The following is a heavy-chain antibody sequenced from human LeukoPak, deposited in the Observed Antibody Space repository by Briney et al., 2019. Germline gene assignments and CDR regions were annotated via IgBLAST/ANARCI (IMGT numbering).Heavy chain of an antibody. V-gene: IGHV3-30*04. D-gene: IGHD3-22*01. Sequence: PGRSLRLSCAASGFTFSSSAMHWVRQAPGKGLEWVSVISYDGSNKNYADAVKGRFTISRDNSKNTLYLQMNSLRAEDTAVYYCARDGLAVNYYDSSGSSYYYYYYGMDVWGQGTTVTVSS. CDR3: ARDGLAVNYYDSSGSSYYYYYYGMDV. CDR1: GFTFSSSA. J-gene: IGHJ6*02. CDR2: ISYDGSNK.